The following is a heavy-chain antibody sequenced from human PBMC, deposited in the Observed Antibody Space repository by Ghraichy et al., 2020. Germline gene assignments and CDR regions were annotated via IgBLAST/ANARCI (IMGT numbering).Heavy chain of an antibody. V-gene: IGHV3-66*02. CDR2: IYSGGST. D-gene: IGHD6-19*01. J-gene: IGHJ4*02. CDR1: GFTVSSNY. Sequence: GGSLRLSCAASGFTVSSNYMSWVRQAPGKGLEWVSVIYSGGSTYYADSVKGRFTISRDNSKNTLYLQMNSLRAEDTAVYYCARGSKQWLVRTAYWGQGTLVTVSS. CDR3: ARGSKQWLVRTAY.